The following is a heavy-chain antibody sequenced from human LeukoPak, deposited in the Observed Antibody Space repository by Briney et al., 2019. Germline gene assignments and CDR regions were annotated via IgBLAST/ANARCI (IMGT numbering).Heavy chain of an antibody. D-gene: IGHD4-17*01. CDR3: ARQPTTVTTRDAFDI. V-gene: IGHV1-2*02. CDR2: INPNSGGT. J-gene: IGHJ3*02. CDR1: GYTFTGYY. Sequence: ASVKVSCKASGYTFTGYYVHWVRQAPGQGLEWMGWINPNSGGTNYAQKFQGRVTMTRDKSISTAYLQWSSLKASDTAMYYCARQPTTVTTRDAFDIWGQGTMVTVSS.